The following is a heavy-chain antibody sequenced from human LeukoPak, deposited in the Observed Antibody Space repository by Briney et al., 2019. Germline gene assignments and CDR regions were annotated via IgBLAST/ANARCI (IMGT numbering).Heavy chain of an antibody. CDR1: GFTFSSYE. CDR3: ASQVNWNYDY. J-gene: IGHJ4*02. CDR2: ISSSGSTI. Sequence: GGSLRLSRAASGFTFSSYEMNWVRQAPGKGLEWVSYISSSGSTIYYADSVKGRFTISRDNAKNSLYLQMNSLRAEDTAVYYCASQVNWNYDYWGQGTLVTVSS. D-gene: IGHD1-1*01. V-gene: IGHV3-48*03.